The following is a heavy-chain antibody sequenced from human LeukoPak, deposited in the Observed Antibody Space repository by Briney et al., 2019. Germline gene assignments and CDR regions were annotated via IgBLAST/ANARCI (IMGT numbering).Heavy chain of an antibody. J-gene: IGHJ6*03. Sequence: ASVKVSCKVSGYTLTELSMHWVRQAPGKGLEWMGGFDPEDGETIYAQKFQGRVTMTEDTSTDTAYMELSSLRSEDTAAYYCATGLELRTWHMDVWGKGTTVTVSS. V-gene: IGHV1-24*01. D-gene: IGHD1-7*01. CDR1: GYTLTELS. CDR2: FDPEDGET. CDR3: ATGLELRTWHMDV.